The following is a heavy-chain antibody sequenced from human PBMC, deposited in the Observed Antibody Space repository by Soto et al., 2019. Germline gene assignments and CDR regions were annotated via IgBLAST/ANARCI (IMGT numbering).Heavy chain of an antibody. CDR1: GFRFSDHF. D-gene: IGHD1-26*01. CDR3: ARDKLGGGFDY. Sequence: EVQLVESGGGLVQPGGSLRLSCTASGFRFSDHFMDWVRQAPGKGLEWVSRVRNKANSYTTKYDASVEGRFTVSRDDSENLVYLQMNSLKTEDTAVYYCARDKLGGGFDYWGQGTLVTVSS. CDR2: VRNKANSYTT. V-gene: IGHV3-72*01. J-gene: IGHJ4*02.